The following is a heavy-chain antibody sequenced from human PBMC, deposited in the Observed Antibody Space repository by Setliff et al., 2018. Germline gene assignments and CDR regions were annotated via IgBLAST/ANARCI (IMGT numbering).Heavy chain of an antibody. CDR1: GGTFSSYG. J-gene: IGHJ4*02. Sequence: SVKVSCKASGGTFSSYGISWVRQAPGQGLEWMGGIIPIFGTANYAQKFQGRVTITADESTSTAYMELSSLRSEDTAVYYCARVSRTVVGARGFDYWGQGTLVTVSS. V-gene: IGHV1-69*13. CDR2: IIPIFGTA. D-gene: IGHD1-26*01. CDR3: ARVSRTVVGARGFDY.